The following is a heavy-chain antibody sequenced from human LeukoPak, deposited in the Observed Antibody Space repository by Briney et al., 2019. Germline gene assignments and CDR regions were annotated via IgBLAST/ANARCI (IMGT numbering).Heavy chain of an antibody. CDR3: AKDPPAPYYYDSSGYSYYYYYGMDV. D-gene: IGHD3-22*01. Sequence: GGSLRLSCAAPGFTFSSYAMSWVRQAPGKGLEWVSAISGSGGSTYYADSVKGRFTISRDNSKNTLYLQMNSLRAEDTAVYYCAKDPPAPYYYDSSGYSYYYYYGMDVWGQGTTVTVSS. CDR2: ISGSGGST. V-gene: IGHV3-23*01. CDR1: GFTFSSYA. J-gene: IGHJ6*02.